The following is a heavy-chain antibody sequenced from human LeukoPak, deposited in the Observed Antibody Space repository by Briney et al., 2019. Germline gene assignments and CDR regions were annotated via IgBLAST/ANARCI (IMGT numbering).Heavy chain of an antibody. J-gene: IGHJ4*02. D-gene: IGHD6-19*01. Sequence: ASVKVSCKASGYTFTGYYMHWVRQAPGQGLEWMGWINPNSGGTNYAQKFQGRVTMTRDTSISTAYMVLSRLRSDDTAVYYCAREWQWLVRYFDYWGQGTLVTVSS. V-gene: IGHV1-2*02. CDR2: INPNSGGT. CDR3: AREWQWLVRYFDY. CDR1: GYTFTGYY.